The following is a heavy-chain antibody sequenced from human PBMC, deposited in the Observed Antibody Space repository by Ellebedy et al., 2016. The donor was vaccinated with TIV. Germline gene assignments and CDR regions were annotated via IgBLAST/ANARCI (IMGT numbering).Heavy chain of an antibody. CDR2: IIPILGIT. V-gene: IGHV1-69*04. J-gene: IGHJ4*02. CDR3: ARWAGTSGRLQGPYDD. Sequence: AASVKVSCKASGGTFSNHATNWVRQAPGQGLEWMGRIIPILGITDYAQNFQGRVTLTADKSTRTAYMELSSLRSEDTAVYYCARWAGTSGRLQGPYDDWGQGTLVAVSS. CDR1: GGTFSNHA. D-gene: IGHD1-26*01.